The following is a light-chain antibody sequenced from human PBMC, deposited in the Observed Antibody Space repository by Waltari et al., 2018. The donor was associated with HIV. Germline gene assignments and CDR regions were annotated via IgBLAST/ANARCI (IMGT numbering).Light chain of an antibody. CDR3: SLYTSSSLV. Sequence: QSALTQPPSVSGSPGQSVTISCTGTSSDVGRYNRVAWYQQPPGPAPKLLIYEVSNRPSGVPDGVSRAKSGNTASLTISGLQAEDEADYYGSLYTSSSLVFGGGTKLTVL. V-gene: IGLV2-18*01. CDR1: SSDVGRYNR. CDR2: EVS. J-gene: IGLJ2*01.